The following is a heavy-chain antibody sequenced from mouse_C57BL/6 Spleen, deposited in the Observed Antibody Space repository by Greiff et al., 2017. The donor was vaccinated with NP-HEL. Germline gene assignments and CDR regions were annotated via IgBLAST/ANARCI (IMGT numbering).Heavy chain of an antibody. CDR2: IDPSDSET. V-gene: IGHV1-52*01. CDR3: ARSVRYYGSSWIYFDY. CDR1: GYTFTSYW. J-gene: IGHJ2*01. D-gene: IGHD1-1*01. Sequence: QVQLQQPGAELVRPGSSVKLSCKASGYTFTSYWMHWVKQRPIQGLEWIGNIDPSDSETHYNQKFKDKATLTVDKSSSTAYMQLSSLTSEDSAVYYCARSVRYYGSSWIYFDYWGQGTTLTVSS.